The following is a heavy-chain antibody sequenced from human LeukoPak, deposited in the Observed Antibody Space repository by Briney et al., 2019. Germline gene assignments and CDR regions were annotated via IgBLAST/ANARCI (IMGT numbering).Heavy chain of an antibody. V-gene: IGHV3-23*01. D-gene: IGHD6-13*01. Sequence: QSGGSLRLSCAASGFTFSSYAMSWVRQAPGKGLEWVSVISGSSDITYYADSVKGRFTISRGNSKNTLYLQMNSLRAEDTAVYYCAKGRSGIAAAGLNYWGQGTLVTVSS. CDR3: AKGRSGIAAAGLNY. J-gene: IGHJ4*02. CDR2: ISGSSDIT. CDR1: GFTFSSYA.